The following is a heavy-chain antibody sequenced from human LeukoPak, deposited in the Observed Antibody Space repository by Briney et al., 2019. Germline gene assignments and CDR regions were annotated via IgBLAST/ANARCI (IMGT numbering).Heavy chain of an antibody. J-gene: IGHJ4*02. Sequence: GESLKISCEASGYTFTAYWIGWVRQMPGEGLEWVGVIFPGDSNTRYMPPFQGQVTFSADKSISTAYLQWSSLKASDTAIYYCAREAYGSGEVWGQGTLVTVSS. CDR1: GYTFTAYW. V-gene: IGHV5-51*01. D-gene: IGHD3-10*01. CDR3: AREAYGSGEV. CDR2: IFPGDSNT.